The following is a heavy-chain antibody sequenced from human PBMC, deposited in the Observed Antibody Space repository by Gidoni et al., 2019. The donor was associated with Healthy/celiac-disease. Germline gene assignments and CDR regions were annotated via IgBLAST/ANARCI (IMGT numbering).Heavy chain of an antibody. D-gene: IGHD6-25*01. Sequence: EVQLVESGGGLVQPGRSLSLSCAASGFTFDDYAMHWVRQAPGKGLEWVSGISWDSGSIGYADSVKGRFTISRDNAKNSLYLQMNSLRAEDTALDYCAKDAVGNIAAEFDYWGQGTLVTVSS. CDR2: ISWDSGSI. CDR1: GFTFDDYA. CDR3: AKDAVGNIAAEFDY. V-gene: IGHV3-9*01. J-gene: IGHJ4*02.